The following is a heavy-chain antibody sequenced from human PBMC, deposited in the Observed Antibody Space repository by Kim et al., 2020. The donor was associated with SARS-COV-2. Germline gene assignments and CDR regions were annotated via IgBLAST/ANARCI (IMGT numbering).Heavy chain of an antibody. CDR3: ESRVVVVITRDNYFDY. CDR1: GGSISSSSYY. J-gene: IGHJ4*02. Sequence: SETLSLTCTVSGGSISSSSYYWGWIRQPPGKGLEWIGSIYYSGSTYYNPSLKSRVTISVDTSKNQFSLKLSSVTAADTAVYYCESRVVVVITRDNYFDYWGQGTLVTVSS. D-gene: IGHD3-22*01. V-gene: IGHV4-39*01. CDR2: IYYSGST.